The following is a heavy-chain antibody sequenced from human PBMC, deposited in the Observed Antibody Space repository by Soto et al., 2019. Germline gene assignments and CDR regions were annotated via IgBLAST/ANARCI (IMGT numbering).Heavy chain of an antibody. V-gene: IGHV3-7*01. J-gene: IGHJ4*02. CDR1: GFTFSSYW. D-gene: IGHD6-6*01. Sequence: PGGSLRLSCAASGFTFSSYWMSWVRQAPGKGLEWVASIKPDGSEKYYVDSVRGRFTISRDNVENSLNLQMNSLRAEDAALYYCARDEARPLGYWRQGTLVTVSS. CDR3: ARDEARPLGY. CDR2: IKPDGSEK.